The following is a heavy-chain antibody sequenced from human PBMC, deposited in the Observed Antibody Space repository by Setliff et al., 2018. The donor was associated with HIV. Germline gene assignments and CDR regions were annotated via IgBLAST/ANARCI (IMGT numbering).Heavy chain of an antibody. CDR2: INAGNGNT. V-gene: IGHV1-3*01. CDR1: GYTFTRYA. Sequence: ASVKVSCKASGYTFTRYAMHWVRQAPGQGLEWMGWINAGNGNTKYPQKFQGRVTISRDTSASTAYMELRSLRSEDTAVYYCARARFLEWLPDYWGQGTLVTVSS. CDR3: ARARFLEWLPDY. J-gene: IGHJ4*02. D-gene: IGHD3-3*01.